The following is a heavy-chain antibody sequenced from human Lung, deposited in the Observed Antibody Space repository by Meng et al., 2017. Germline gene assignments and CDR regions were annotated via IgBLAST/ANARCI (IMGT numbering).Heavy chain of an antibody. Sequence: QVLLREAGLGLVRLSGTRSLPFGGSAGSSRRSNWWSWVRRPPGKGLEWIGEIYHSGGTKYNPSLKSRVTISVDKSKNQFSLKLSSVTAADTAVYYCARGLGEAVVPRTMFDYWGQGTLVTVSS. CDR1: AGSSRRSNW. CDR2: IYHSGGT. V-gene: IGHV4-4*02. CDR3: ARGLGEAVVPRTMFDY. D-gene: IGHD2-2*01. J-gene: IGHJ4*02.